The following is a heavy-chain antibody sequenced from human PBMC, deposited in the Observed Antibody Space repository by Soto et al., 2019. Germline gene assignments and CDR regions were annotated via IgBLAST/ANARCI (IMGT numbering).Heavy chain of an antibody. CDR1: GFTFSSYA. Sequence: QVQLVESGGGVVQPGRSLRLSCAASGFTFSSYAMHWVRQAPGKGLEWVAVISYDGSNKYYADSVKGRFTISRDNSKNTLYLKMNSLRAKDTAVYYCARDPGGTDFAEWTYSVDYWGQGALVTVSS. CDR3: ARDPGGTDFAEWTYSVDY. J-gene: IGHJ4*02. V-gene: IGHV3-30-3*01. D-gene: IGHD2-15*01. CDR2: ISYDGSNK.